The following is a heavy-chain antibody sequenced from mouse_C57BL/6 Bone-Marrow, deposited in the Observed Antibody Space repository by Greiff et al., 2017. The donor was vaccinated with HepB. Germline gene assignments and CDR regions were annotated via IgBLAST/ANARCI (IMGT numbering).Heavy chain of an antibody. J-gene: IGHJ3*01. Sequence: QVQLQQSGTELVKPGASVKLSCKASGYTFTSYWMHWVKQRPGQGLEWIGNINPSNGGTNYNEKFKSKATLTVDKSSSTAYMQLSSLTSEDSAVYYCARCGAYYSNYIAYWGQGTLVTVSA. CDR2: INPSNGGT. D-gene: IGHD2-5*01. V-gene: IGHV1-53*01. CDR3: ARCGAYYSNYIAY. CDR1: GYTFTSYW.